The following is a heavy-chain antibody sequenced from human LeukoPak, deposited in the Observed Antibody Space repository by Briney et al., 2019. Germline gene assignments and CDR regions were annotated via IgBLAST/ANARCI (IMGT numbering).Heavy chain of an antibody. V-gene: IGHV3-23*01. D-gene: IGHD3-22*01. Sequence: PGGSLRLSCAASGFTFSSYAMSWVRQAPGKGLEWVSAISGSGGSTYYADSVKGRFTISRDNSKNTLYLQMNSLRAEDTAVYYCAKGQESDYYDSSGPSLGDYWGQGTLVTVSS. CDR3: AKGQESDYYDSSGPSLGDY. CDR1: GFTFSSYA. CDR2: ISGSGGST. J-gene: IGHJ4*02.